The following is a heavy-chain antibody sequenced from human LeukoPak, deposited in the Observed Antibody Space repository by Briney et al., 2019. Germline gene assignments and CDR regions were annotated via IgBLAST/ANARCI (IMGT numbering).Heavy chain of an antibody. V-gene: IGHV3-48*03. J-gene: IGHJ5*02. CDR3: ARVVWFDP. CDR2: ISKSGITI. Sequence: GGSLRLSCAASGFTFSSYEMNWVRQAPGKGLEWVSYISKSGITIYYADSVKGRFTISRDNAKNSLYLQMNSLRAEGTAVYYCARVVWFDPWGQGTLVTVSS. CDR1: GFTFSSYE.